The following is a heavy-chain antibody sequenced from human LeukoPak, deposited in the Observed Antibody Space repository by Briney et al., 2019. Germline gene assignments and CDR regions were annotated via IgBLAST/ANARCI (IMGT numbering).Heavy chain of an antibody. V-gene: IGHV1-69*04. CDR2: IIPIFGIA. CDR3: ASGYSSSSQRGMDV. CDR1: AGTFSSYA. Sequence: SVKVSCKASAGTFSSYAISWVRQAPGQGLEWMGRIIPIFGIANYAQKFQGRVTITADKSTSTAYMELSSLRSEDTAVYYCASGYSSSSQRGMDVWGQGTTVTVSS. J-gene: IGHJ6*02. D-gene: IGHD6-6*01.